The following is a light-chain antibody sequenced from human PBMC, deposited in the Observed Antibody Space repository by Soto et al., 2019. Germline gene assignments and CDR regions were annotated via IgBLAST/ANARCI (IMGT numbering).Light chain of an antibody. Sequence: DIQMTQSPSFVSASVGDRVTITCRASQGINNWLAWYQQKPGKVPKLLIYNTFTLQSGVPSRVSGSGFGADFTLTISSLQPEDFATYYCQQASGFPLTFGGGTKVEIK. CDR2: NTF. V-gene: IGKV1-12*01. CDR1: QGINNW. J-gene: IGKJ4*01. CDR3: QQASGFPLT.